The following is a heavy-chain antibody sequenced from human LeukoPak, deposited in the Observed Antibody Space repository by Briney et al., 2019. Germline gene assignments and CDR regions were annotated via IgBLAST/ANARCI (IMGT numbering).Heavy chain of an antibody. CDR1: GFTFSSYS. J-gene: IGHJ4*02. Sequence: PGGSLRLSCAASGFTFSSYSMNWVRQAPGKGLEWVSYISSSRSTIYYADSVKGRFTISRDNAKNSLYLQMNSLRDEDTAVYYCARDREVDTAMGYFDYWGQGTLVTVSS. D-gene: IGHD5-18*01. CDR3: ARDREVDTAMGYFDY. V-gene: IGHV3-48*02. CDR2: ISSSRSTI.